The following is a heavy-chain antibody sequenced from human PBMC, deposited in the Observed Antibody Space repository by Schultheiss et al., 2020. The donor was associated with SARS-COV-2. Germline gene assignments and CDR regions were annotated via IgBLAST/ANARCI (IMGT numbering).Heavy chain of an antibody. V-gene: IGHV3-23*01. J-gene: IGHJ4*02. Sequence: GGSLRLSCAASGFTFSSYAMSWVRQAPGKGLEWVSAIGTAGDTYYPDSVKGRFTISRDNSKNTLYLQMNSLRAEDTAVYYCAKGYSGYEHYFDYWGQGTLVTVSS. D-gene: IGHD5-12*01. CDR2: IGTAGDT. CDR1: GFTFSSYA. CDR3: AKGYSGYEHYFDY.